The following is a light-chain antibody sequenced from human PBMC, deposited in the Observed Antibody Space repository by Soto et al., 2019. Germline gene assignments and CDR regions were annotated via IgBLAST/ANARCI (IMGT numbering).Light chain of an antibody. J-gene: IGLJ1*01. V-gene: IGLV2-14*01. CDR2: EVT. CDR1: SSDVGGYNY. CDR3: SSFTSSGTRV. Sequence: QSAPTQPASVSGSPGQSITISFTGTSSDVGGYNYVSWYQQHPGKAPKAMIYEVTNRPSGVSDRFSGSKSGNTASLTISGLQVEDEADYYCSSFTSSGTRVFRTGTKLTVL.